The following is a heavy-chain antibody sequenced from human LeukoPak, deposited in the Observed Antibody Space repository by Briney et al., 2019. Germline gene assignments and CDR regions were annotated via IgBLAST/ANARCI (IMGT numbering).Heavy chain of an antibody. J-gene: IGHJ4*02. CDR3: AKVPRNYGSGSYLHY. CDR1: GFTFSSYA. CDR2: ISSNGGST. D-gene: IGHD3-10*01. Sequence: GGSLRLSCAASGFTFSSYAMHWVRQAPGKGLEYVSAISSNGGSTYYANSVKGRFTISRDNSKNTLYLQINSLRAEDTAVYYCAKVPRNYGSGSYLHYWGQGTLVTVSS. V-gene: IGHV3-64*01.